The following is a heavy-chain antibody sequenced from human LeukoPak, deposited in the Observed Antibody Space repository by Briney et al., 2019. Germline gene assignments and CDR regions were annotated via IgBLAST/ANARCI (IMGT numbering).Heavy chain of an antibody. CDR2: ISSSGSTT. J-gene: IGHJ4*02. CDR3: AKRAYYYDSSGYSPPTYYFDY. Sequence: GGSLRLSCAASGFTFSSYEMNWVRQAPGKGLEWVSYISSSGSTTYYADSVKGRFTISRDNSKNTLYLQMNSLRAEDTAVYYCAKRAYYYDSSGYSPPTYYFDYWGQGTLVTVSS. CDR1: GFTFSSYE. V-gene: IGHV3-48*03. D-gene: IGHD3-22*01.